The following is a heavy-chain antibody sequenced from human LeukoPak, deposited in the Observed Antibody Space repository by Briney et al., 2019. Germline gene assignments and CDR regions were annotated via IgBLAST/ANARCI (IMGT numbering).Heavy chain of an antibody. CDR2: ISSTSNTI. CDR3: ARDGFLRRGDY. J-gene: IGHJ4*02. V-gene: IGHV3-48*04. CDR1: GFTFSIYS. Sequence: GGSPRLSCAASGFTFSIYSMNWVRQAPGKGLEWVSYISSTSNTIYYADSVKGRFTISRDNAKNSLYLQMNSLRAEDTAVYYCARDGFLRRGDYWGQGTLVTVSS. D-gene: IGHD2-21*01.